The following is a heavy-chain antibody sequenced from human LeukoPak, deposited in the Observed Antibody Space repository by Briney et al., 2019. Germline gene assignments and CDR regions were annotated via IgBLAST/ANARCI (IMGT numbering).Heavy chain of an antibody. V-gene: IGHV2-70*11. CDR2: IDLDDDK. CDR1: GFSLRTSGMC. Sequence: RESGPALLKPTQTLTLTCTFSGFSLRTSGMCMSWIRQPPRKALEWLARIDLDDDKYYSTSLKTRLTISKDTSKNKVVLTMTNMDPVDTATYYCARTLSSSRSGFDYWGEGTLLTVSS. CDR3: ARTLSSSRSGFDY. D-gene: IGHD2-2*01. J-gene: IGHJ4*02.